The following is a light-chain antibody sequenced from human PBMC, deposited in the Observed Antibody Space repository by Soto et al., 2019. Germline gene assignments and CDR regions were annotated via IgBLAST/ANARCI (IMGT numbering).Light chain of an antibody. Sequence: EAVMTQSPATLSVSPGERPTLSCRASQSVSSNLAWYQQKPGQAPRLLIYDASTRATGIPARFSGSGSGTEFTLTISSLQSEDFAAYYCQQYNTWPLTFGPGTTVDIK. CDR1: QSVSSN. CDR2: DAS. V-gene: IGKV3-15*01. CDR3: QQYNTWPLT. J-gene: IGKJ3*01.